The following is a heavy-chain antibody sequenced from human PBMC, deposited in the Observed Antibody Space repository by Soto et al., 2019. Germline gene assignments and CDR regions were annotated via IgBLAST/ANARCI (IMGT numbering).Heavy chain of an antibody. CDR1: GGTFSSHS. J-gene: IGHJ4*02. CDR3: AREVGYGDFSAALLD. D-gene: IGHD4-17*01. CDR2: IITLFGTA. V-gene: IGHV1-69*01. Sequence: VQLMQSGAEVKQPGSSVKVSCKASGGTFSSHSINWVRQAPGQGLESMGGIITLFGTANYAQNFQGRVTITADQSARIAYMEVNSLRSDDTAVYYCAREVGYGDFSAALLDWGQGTLVTVSS.